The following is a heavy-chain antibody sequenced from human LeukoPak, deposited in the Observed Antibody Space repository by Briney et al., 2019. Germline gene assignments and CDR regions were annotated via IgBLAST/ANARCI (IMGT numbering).Heavy chain of an antibody. J-gene: IGHJ4*02. CDR3: ARSTGYASSYIDF. D-gene: IGHD1-1*01. CDR2: IYPGDSDT. V-gene: IGHV5-51*01. Sequence: KPGESLRISCKASGYSFTSYWIDWVRQVPGKGLEWMGIIYPGDSDTRYNPSFQGQVTISVDKSIATAYLQWSSLKASDTAIYYCARSTGYASSYIDFWAQGTLVTVSS. CDR1: GYSFTSYW.